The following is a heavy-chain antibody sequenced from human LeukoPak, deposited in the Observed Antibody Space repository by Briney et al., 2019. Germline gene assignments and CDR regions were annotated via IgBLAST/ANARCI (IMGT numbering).Heavy chain of an antibody. V-gene: IGHV4-30-4*01. CDR1: VGSISSGYYY. CDR3: ARGTWSSSIDY. D-gene: IGHD6-6*01. Sequence: PSETLSLTCTVSVGSISSGYYYWSWIRQTPGMGLEWIGYIYYSGSTYYNPSLKSRLTISGDTSKNQFSLRLSSVTAADTAVYYCARGTWSSSIDYWGQGTLVTVSS. J-gene: IGHJ4*02. CDR2: IYYSGST.